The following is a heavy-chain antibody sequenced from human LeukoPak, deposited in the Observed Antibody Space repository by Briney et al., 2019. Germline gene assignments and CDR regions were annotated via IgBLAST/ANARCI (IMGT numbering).Heavy chain of an antibody. CDR1: GFTFNTFG. CDR2: IWSDGSYK. CDR3: ARSTTVTTNNWFDP. V-gene: IGHV3-33*01. Sequence: GGSLRLSCAASGFTFNTFGMHWVRQAPGKGLEWVAVIWSDGSYKYYADSVKGRFTISRDDSKNTLYLEMNSLRAEDTAAYYCARSTTVTTNNWFDPWGQGTLVTVSS. D-gene: IGHD4-17*01. J-gene: IGHJ5*02.